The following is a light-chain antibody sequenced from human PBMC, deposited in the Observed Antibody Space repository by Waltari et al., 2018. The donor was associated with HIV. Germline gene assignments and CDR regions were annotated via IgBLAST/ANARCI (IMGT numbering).Light chain of an antibody. Sequence: EIVMTQSPATLSVSPGERATLSCRASKRVSSNLARYQQKPVQAPRRLIYGASTRATGIPARFSGSGSGTEFTLTISSLQSEDFAVYYCQQYNNWPLTFGPGTKVDIK. CDR3: QQYNNWPLT. CDR1: KRVSSN. J-gene: IGKJ3*01. CDR2: GAS. V-gene: IGKV3-15*01.